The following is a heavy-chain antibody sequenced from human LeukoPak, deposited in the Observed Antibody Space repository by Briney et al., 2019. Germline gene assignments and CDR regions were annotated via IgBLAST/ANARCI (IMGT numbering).Heavy chain of an antibody. CDR2: IYTGGSA. Sequence: SETLSLTCAVSGASINFYYWSWIRQPAGKGLEWIGRIYTGGSANYSPSLKSRVTMSIDTSRNQFSLILTSVTAADTAVYYCARGSGLRFDDWGQGTLVTVSS. D-gene: IGHD3-10*01. CDR1: GASINFYY. V-gene: IGHV4-4*07. CDR3: ARGSGLRFDD. J-gene: IGHJ4*02.